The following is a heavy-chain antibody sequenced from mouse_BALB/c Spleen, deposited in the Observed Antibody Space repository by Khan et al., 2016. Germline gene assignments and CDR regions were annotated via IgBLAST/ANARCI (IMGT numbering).Heavy chain of an antibody. Sequence: QIQLVQSGPELKKPGETVKISCKASGYTFTDYSMHWVKQAPGKGLKWMGWINTETGEPTYADDFKGRFAFSLETSASTAYLQINNLKNEDTATYFCARDYYGSSGFAYWGQGTLVTVSA. V-gene: IGHV9-2-1*01. CDR1: GYTFTDYS. J-gene: IGHJ3*01. CDR2: INTETGEP. D-gene: IGHD1-1*01. CDR3: ARDYYGSSGFAY.